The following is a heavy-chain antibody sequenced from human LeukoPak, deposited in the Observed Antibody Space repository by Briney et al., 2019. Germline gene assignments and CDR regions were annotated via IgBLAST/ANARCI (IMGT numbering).Heavy chain of an antibody. CDR1: GYSFTTYW. D-gene: IGHD6-25*01. J-gene: IGHJ3*02. CDR2: IYPGDSDT. V-gene: IGHV5-51*01. CDR3: GTKRLGLNGAFDI. Sequence: GESLKISCKSSGYSFTTYWIGWVRQMPGKGLEWMGIIYPGDSDTRYSPSFQGQVIISADKSISTAYLQWSSLKASDTAVYYCGTKRLGLNGAFDIWGQGTVVTVSS.